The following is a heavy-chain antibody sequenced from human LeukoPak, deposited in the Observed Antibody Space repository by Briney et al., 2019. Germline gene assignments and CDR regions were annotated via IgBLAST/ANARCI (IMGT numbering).Heavy chain of an antibody. CDR3: AKTVMYYYFYY. D-gene: IGHD2-8*01. CDR2: ISGSGGST. CDR1: GLTFSSYA. Sequence: GGSLRLSCAASGLTFSSYAMSWVRQAPGKGLEWVSAISGSGGSTYYADSVKGRFTISRDNSKNTLYLQMNSLRAEDTAVYYCAKTVMYYYFYYWGQGTLVTVSS. V-gene: IGHV3-23*01. J-gene: IGHJ4*02.